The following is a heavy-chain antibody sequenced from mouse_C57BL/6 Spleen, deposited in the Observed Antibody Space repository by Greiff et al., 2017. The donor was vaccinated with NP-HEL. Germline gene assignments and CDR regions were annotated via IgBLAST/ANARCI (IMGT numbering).Heavy chain of an antibody. V-gene: IGHV1-64*01. D-gene: IGHD3-2*02. CDR2: IHPNSGST. CDR1: GYTFTSYW. CDR3: ARDSSGYLFAD. Sequence: QVQLQQPGAELVKPGASVKLSCKASGYTFTSYWMHWVKQRPGQGLEWIGMIHPNSGSTNYNEKFKSKATLTVDKSSSTAYMQLSSLTSEDSAVYYCARDSSGYLFADWGQGTLVTVSA. J-gene: IGHJ3*01.